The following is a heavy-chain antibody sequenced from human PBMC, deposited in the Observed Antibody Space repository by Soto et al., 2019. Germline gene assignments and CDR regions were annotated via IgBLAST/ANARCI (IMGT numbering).Heavy chain of an antibody. CDR2: IYWDDDK. CDR3: AHRDGFGEFDS. D-gene: IGHD3-10*01. CDR1: GFSLTTSGVG. J-gene: IGHJ5*01. V-gene: IGHV2-5*02. Sequence: QITLKESGPTLVKPTQTLTLTCTFSGFSLTTSGVGVGWIRQPPGKALEWLALIYWDDDKRYSPSLKSRLTITKDTSKNQVVLTMTNMDPVDTATYFCAHRDGFGEFDSWGKGTLVPVSS.